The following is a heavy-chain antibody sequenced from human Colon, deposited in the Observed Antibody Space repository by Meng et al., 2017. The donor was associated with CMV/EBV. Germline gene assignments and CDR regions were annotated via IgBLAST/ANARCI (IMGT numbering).Heavy chain of an antibody. CDR1: GFSLETYGVA. J-gene: IGHJ4*02. D-gene: IGHD3-10*02. CDR2: IYWDDDK. V-gene: IGHV2-5*02. Sequence: QCPWNGCGLTPVKSPRTRTCTCTVSGFSLETYGVAVGWIRQPPGKAPEWVALIYWDDDKRYNPSLENRLRIAKDTSKNQVVLTMTNMGPVDTATYYCSRRRTSVRFDYWGQGILVTVSS. CDR3: SRRRTSVRFDY.